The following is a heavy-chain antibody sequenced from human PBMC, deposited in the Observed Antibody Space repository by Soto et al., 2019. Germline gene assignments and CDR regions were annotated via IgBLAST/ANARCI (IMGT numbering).Heavy chain of an antibody. J-gene: IGHJ5*02. CDR1: GCTFISYS. CDR3: ARERWASGSRSLDP. D-gene: IGHD6-19*01. CDR2: INVGNGNT. V-gene: IGHV1-3*05. Sequence: QVQLVQSGAEEKKPGASVKVSCKASGCTFISYSMHWVRQAPGQRLEWMGWINVGNGNTKYSEKLQGRVTITIDTSASTGYLELNSLRYEDTAVYYWARERWASGSRSLDPWGQGTLVTVSS.